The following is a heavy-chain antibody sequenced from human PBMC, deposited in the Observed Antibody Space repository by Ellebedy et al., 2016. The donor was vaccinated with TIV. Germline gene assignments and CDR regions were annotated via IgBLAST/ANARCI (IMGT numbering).Heavy chain of an antibody. V-gene: IGHV3-48*01. J-gene: IGHJ4*02. CDR3: ATPGGMYSGSYYAD. CDR1: GFTFSSCS. CDR2: ISSSGTTI. Sequence: GESLKISXVVSGFTFSSCSMNWVRQAPGKGLEWVSYISSSGTTIYYTDSVKGRFTISRDNAKNSLYLQMNSLRAEDTAVYYCATPGGMYSGSYYADWGQGTLVTVSS. D-gene: IGHD1-26*01.